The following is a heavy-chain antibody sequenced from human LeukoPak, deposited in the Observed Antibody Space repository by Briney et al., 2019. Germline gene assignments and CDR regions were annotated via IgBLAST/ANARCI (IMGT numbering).Heavy chain of an antibody. CDR2: IYYGGGT. D-gene: IGHD4-17*01. Sequence: SETLSLTCTVSGASIRSYFWSWIRQPPGKGLEWIGYIYYGGGTNYNPSFESRITISVDTSKNRISLSLTSVTASDTAIYYCARERGDYDSDNWFDSWGQGTLVTVS. CDR1: GASIRSYF. J-gene: IGHJ5*01. CDR3: ARERGDYDSDNWFDS. V-gene: IGHV4-59*01.